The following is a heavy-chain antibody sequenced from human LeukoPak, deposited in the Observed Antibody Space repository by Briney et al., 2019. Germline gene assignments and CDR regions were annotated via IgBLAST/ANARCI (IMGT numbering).Heavy chain of an antibody. CDR2: IYYSGST. J-gene: IGHJ5*02. V-gene: IGHV4-39*01. CDR1: GGSISSYY. Sequence: SETLSLTCTVSGGSISSYYWGWIRQPPGKGLEWIGSIYYSGSTYYNPSLKSRVTISVDTSKNQFSLKLSSVTAADTAVYYCARVESSGYCFDPWGRGTLVTVSS. CDR3: ARVESSGYCFDP. D-gene: IGHD3-22*01.